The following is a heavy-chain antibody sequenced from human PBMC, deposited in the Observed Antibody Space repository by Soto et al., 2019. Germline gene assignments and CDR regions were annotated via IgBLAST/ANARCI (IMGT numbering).Heavy chain of an antibody. CDR2: ISSSSSYT. J-gene: IGHJ6*02. CDR1: GFTFSDYY. CDR3: ASSVGASLGMDV. Sequence: GGSLRLSCAASGFTFSDYYMSWIRQAPGKGLEWVSYISSSSSYTNYADSVKGRLTISRDNAKNSLYLQMNSLRAEDTAVYYCASSVGASLGMDVWGQGTTVTVSS. D-gene: IGHD1-26*01. V-gene: IGHV3-11*06.